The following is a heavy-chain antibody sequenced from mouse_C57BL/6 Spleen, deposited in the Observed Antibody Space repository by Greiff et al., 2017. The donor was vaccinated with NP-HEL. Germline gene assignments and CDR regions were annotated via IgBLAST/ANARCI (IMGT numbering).Heavy chain of an antibody. CDR2: IWGGGST. D-gene: IGHD1-1*01. CDR1: GFSFTSYG. J-gene: IGHJ1*03. V-gene: IGHV2-9*01. CDR3: SKRYGSSYWYFDV. Sequence: VQLQESGPGLVAPSQSLSITCTVSGFSFTSYGVDWVRQPPGKGLEWLGVIWGGGSTNYNSDLTSRLSISKDNSKSQVFLKMNSLQTYDTAMYYGSKRYGSSYWYFDVWGTGTTVTVSS.